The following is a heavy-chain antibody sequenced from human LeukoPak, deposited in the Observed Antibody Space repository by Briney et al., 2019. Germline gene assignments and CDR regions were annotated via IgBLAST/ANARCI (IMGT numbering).Heavy chain of an antibody. D-gene: IGHD2-2*02. J-gene: IGHJ6*03. CDR1: GYTFTGYY. CDR3: ARAWVPAAIRTTYYYYYYMDV. Sequence: ASVKVSCKASGYTFTGYYMHWVRQAPGQGLEWMGWINPNSGGTNYAQKFQGRVTMTRDTSISTAYMELSRLRSDDTAVYYCARAWVPAAIRTTYYYYYYMDVWGKGTTVTVSS. V-gene: IGHV1-2*02. CDR2: INPNSGGT.